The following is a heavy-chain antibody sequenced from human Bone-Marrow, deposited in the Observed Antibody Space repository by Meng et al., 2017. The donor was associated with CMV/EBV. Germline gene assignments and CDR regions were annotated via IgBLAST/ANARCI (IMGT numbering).Heavy chain of an antibody. V-gene: IGHV5-51*01. D-gene: IGHD3-3*01. CDR3: ARQMGKTDFWSGYYGGDAFDI. Sequence: KVSCKGSGYSFTSYWIGWVRQMPGKGLEWMGIIYPGDSDTRYSPSFQGQVTISADKSISTAYLQWSSLKASDTAMYYCARQMGKTDFWSGYYGGDAFDIWGQGTMVTVSS. J-gene: IGHJ3*02. CDR2: IYPGDSDT. CDR1: GYSFTSYW.